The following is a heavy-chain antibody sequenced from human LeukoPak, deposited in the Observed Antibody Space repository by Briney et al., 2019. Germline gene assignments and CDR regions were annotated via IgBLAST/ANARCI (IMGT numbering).Heavy chain of an antibody. D-gene: IGHD3-10*01. Sequence: GGSLRLSCAASGFTVSSNYMSWIRQAPGRGLEWVSVIYSGGSTYYADSVKGRFTISRDNSKNTLFLQMNSLRAGDTAVYYCARGTVTMVDYWGQGTLVTVSS. V-gene: IGHV3-66*01. CDR2: IYSGGST. J-gene: IGHJ4*02. CDR3: ARGTVTMVDY. CDR1: GFTVSSNY.